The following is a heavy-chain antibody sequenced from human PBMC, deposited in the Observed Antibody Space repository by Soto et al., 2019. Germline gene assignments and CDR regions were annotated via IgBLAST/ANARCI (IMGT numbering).Heavy chain of an antibody. CDR1: GFTFSDFE. CDR3: ARWTGTAPRFDY. D-gene: IGHD1-7*01. J-gene: IGHJ4*02. Sequence: QVQLVESGGGVVQPGRSLRLSCSASGFTFSDFEIYWVRQAPGKGLDWVSFISYDGSNQYYAGSVKGRFTVSRDNSKNTLFLLMNSLRPEDTAVYFCARWTGTAPRFDYWGQGTLVTVSS. CDR2: ISYDGSNQ. V-gene: IGHV3-30-3*01.